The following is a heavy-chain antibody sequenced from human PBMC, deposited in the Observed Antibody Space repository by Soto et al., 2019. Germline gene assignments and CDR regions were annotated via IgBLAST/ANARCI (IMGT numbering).Heavy chain of an antibody. D-gene: IGHD3-9*01. CDR3: ATSYDTGFDP. Sequence: QLQMVQSAAEVKKPGASVRVSCKAYGYPVSKYGISWIRQAPEQGLEWMGWIKVDSGYTNYAQKFQGRVTMTADTSSDTAFRELRSLRLVDTAVYFCATSYDTGFDPWGQGTLVSVSS. CDR2: IKVDSGYT. CDR1: GYPVSKYG. V-gene: IGHV1-18*04. J-gene: IGHJ5*02.